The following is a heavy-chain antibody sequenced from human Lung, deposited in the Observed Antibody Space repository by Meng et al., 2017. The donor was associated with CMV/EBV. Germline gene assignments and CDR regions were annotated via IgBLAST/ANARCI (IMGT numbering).Heavy chain of an antibody. V-gene: IGHV4-39*07. CDR1: GGSISRSRYY. J-gene: IGHJ4*02. D-gene: IGHD5-24*01. CDR2: IYFSGHT. CDR3: VTETGYNYDN. Sequence: QGQRQGVVPGPVQLSETLSLTCSVTGGSISRSRYYWGSIRQSPGKGLEWIGSIYFSGHTYYNPSLKSRVTMSVGTAQNKFSLTLRSATAADTAVYYCVTETGYNYDNWGQGALVTVSS.